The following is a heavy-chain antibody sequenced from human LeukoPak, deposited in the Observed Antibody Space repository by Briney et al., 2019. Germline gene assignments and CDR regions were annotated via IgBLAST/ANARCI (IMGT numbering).Heavy chain of an antibody. J-gene: IGHJ4*02. CDR1: GGSISSYY. CDR3: ARSNYDASGYWSFDH. V-gene: IGHV4-59*08. D-gene: IGHD3-22*01. CDR2: IYHSGST. Sequence: SETLSLTCTVSGGSISSYYWSWIRQPPGKGLEWIGSIYHSGSTYYSPSLKSRVTISVDTSKNQFSLRLSSVTAAGTALYYCARSNYDASGYWSFDHWGQGTLVTVSS.